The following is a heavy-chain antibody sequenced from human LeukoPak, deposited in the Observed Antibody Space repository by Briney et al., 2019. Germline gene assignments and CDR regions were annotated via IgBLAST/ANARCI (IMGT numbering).Heavy chain of an antibody. Sequence: SETLSLTCTVSGGSISSYYWSWIRQPPGKGLEWIGYIYYSGSTNYNPSLKSRVTISVDTSKNQFSLKLSSVTAADTAVYYRARVVGATQYDFWSGYYLPYYYGMDVWGQGTTVTVSS. D-gene: IGHD3-3*01. CDR3: ARVVGATQYDFWSGYYLPYYYGMDV. CDR2: IYYSGST. J-gene: IGHJ6*02. CDR1: GGSISSYY. V-gene: IGHV4-59*01.